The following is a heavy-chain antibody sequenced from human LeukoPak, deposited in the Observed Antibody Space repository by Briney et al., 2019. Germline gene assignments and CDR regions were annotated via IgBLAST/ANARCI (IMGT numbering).Heavy chain of an antibody. CDR1: GGSISSYY. V-gene: IGHV4-59*01. CDR2: IYYSGST. D-gene: IGHD3-16*02. J-gene: IGHJ6*02. CDR3: ARAYRPYYYGMDV. Sequence: SETLSLTCTASGGSISSYYWSWIRQPPGKGLEWIGYIYYSGSTNYNPSLKSRVTISVDTSKNQFSLKLSSVTAADTAVYYCARAYRPYYYGMDVWGQGTTVTVSS.